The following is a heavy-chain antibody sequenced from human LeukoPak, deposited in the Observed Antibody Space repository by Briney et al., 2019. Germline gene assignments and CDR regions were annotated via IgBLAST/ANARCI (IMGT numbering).Heavy chain of an antibody. CDR3: ARLSYYDFWSGYYPDAFDI. CDR1: GGSISSYY. Sequence: PSETLSLTCTVSGGSISSYYWSWIRQPPGKGLEWIGYIYYSRSTNYNPSLKSRVTISVDTSKNQFSLKLSSVTAADTAVYYCARLSYYDFWSGYYPDAFDIWGQGTMVTVSS. V-gene: IGHV4-59*08. D-gene: IGHD3-3*01. CDR2: IYYSRST. J-gene: IGHJ3*02.